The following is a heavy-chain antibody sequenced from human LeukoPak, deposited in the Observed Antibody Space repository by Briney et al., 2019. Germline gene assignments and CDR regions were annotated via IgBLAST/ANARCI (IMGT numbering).Heavy chain of an antibody. D-gene: IGHD4-17*01. CDR1: GGSISSGDYY. V-gene: IGHV4-30-4*01. CDR2: IYYSGST. Sequence: SQTLSLTCTVSGGSISSGDYYWSWIRQPPGKGLEWIGYIYYSGSTYYNPSLKSRVTISVDTSKNQFSLKLSSVTAADTAVCYCARGPSYYGDYAFDYWGQGTLSPSPQ. CDR3: ARGPSYYGDYAFDY. J-gene: IGHJ4*02.